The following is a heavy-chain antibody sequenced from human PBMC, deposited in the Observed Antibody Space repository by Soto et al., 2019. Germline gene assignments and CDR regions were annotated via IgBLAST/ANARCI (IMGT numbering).Heavy chain of an antibody. J-gene: IGHJ4*02. D-gene: IGHD3-22*01. CDR3: ARHRQYYDTSGYQQRYFDY. CDR1: GGSISSSPYY. V-gene: IGHV4-39*01. CDR2: IYYSGTT. Sequence: SETLSLTCSVSGGSISSSPYYWGWIRQPPGKGLEWLGTIYYSGTTSYNPSLKSRVIISVDTSNNQLFLKLRSVTAADTAVYYCARHRQYYDTSGYQQRYFDYWGQGTQVTVSS.